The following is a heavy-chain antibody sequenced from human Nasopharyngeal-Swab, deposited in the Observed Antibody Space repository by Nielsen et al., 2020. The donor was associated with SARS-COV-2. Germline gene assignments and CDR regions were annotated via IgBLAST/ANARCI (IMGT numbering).Heavy chain of an antibody. CDR1: GDSVSSSSAA. CDR2: TYYRSKWYN. D-gene: IGHD4-17*01. CDR3: ARARGAYGDYYYYYYTDV. Sequence: SQTLLLTCAISGDSVSSSSAAWNWIRQSSSRGLEWLGRTYYRSKWYNDYAVSVKSRITINPDTSKNQFSLHLNSVTPEDTAVYYCARARGAYGDYYYYYYTDVWGKGTTVTVSS. V-gene: IGHV6-1*01. J-gene: IGHJ6*03.